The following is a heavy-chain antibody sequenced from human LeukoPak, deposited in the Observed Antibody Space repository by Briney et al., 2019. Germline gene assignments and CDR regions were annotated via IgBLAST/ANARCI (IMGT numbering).Heavy chain of an antibody. J-gene: IGHJ5*02. CDR2: ISAYNGNT. Sequence: ASVTVSFVATGGTFSCYAISWVRPAPGQGLEWMGWISAYNGNTNYAQKLQGRVTMTTDTSTSTAYMDLRSLRSDDMGVDYCARVEEECGSTSWYAGVDHWAPGTLVTVSS. V-gene: IGHV1-18*03. D-gene: IGHD2-2*01. CDR3: ARVEEECGSTSWYAGVDH. CDR1: GGTFSCYA.